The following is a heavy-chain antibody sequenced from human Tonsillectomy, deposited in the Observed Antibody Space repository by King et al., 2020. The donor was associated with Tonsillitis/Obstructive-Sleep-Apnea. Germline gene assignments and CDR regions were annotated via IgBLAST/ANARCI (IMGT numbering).Heavy chain of an antibody. Sequence: VQLVESGGGVVQPGRSLRLSCAASGFTFSSYGMHWVRQAPGKGLEWVAVIWYDGSNKYYADYVKGRFTISRDNSRNTLYLQMNSLSAEDTAVYYCARGDCSSTSCYHADYWGQGTLVTVSS. CDR2: IWYDGSNK. CDR3: ARGDCSSTSCYHADY. CDR1: GFTFSSYG. D-gene: IGHD2-2*01. J-gene: IGHJ4*02. V-gene: IGHV3-33*01.